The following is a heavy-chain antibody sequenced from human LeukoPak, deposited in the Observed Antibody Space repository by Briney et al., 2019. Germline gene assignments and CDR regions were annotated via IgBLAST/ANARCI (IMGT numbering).Heavy chain of an antibody. V-gene: IGHV1-46*01. CDR1: GYTFTSYY. Sequence: GASVKVSCKASGYTFTSYYMHWVRQAPGQGLEWMGIINPSGGSTSYAQKFQGRVTITRNTSINTAYMELSSLRSEDTAVYYCARGLPRVYYNNYHFMAVWGKGTTVAVSS. CDR2: INPSGGST. D-gene: IGHD2-8*01. J-gene: IGHJ6*03. CDR3: ARGLPRVYYNNYHFMAV.